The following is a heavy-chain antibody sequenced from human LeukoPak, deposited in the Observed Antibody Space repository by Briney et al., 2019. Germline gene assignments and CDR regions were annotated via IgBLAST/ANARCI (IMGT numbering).Heavy chain of an antibody. CDR2: IYSGGST. V-gene: IGHV3-53*01. Sequence: GGSLRLSCAASGFTFSSNYMSWVRQAPGKGLEWVSVIYSGGSTNYSDSVKGRFTIYRNNSKNTLYLQMNSLRAEDTAVYYCARSHYWYFDLWGRGTLVTASS. J-gene: IGHJ2*01. CDR1: GFTFSSNY. CDR3: ARSHYWYFDL.